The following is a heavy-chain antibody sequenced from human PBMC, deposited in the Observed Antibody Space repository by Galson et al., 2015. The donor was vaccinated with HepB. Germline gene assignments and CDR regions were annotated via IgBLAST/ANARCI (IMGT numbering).Heavy chain of an antibody. CDR1: GFTFSSYS. V-gene: IGHV3-48*01. J-gene: IGHJ3*02. CDR3: ARDEAGDAFDI. CDR2: INSSSSTI. Sequence: SLRLSCAASGFTFSSYSMNWVRQAPGKGLEWVSYINSSSSTIYYADSVKGRFTISRDNAKNSLYLQMNSLRAEDTAVYYCARDEAGDAFDIWGQGTMVTVSS.